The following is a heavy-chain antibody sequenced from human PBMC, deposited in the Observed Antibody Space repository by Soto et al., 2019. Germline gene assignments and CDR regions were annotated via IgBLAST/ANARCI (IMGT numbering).Heavy chain of an antibody. D-gene: IGHD3-22*01. CDR3: ATYYYDSSGYYAYYFDY. CDR1: GGTFSSYA. Sequence: QVQLVQSGAEVKKPGSSVKVSCKASGGTFSSYAISWVRQAPGQGLEWMGGIIPIFGTANYAQKFQGRVTITADESTSTAYMELSSLRSEDTAVYYCATYYYDSSGYYAYYFDYWGQGTLVTVSS. J-gene: IGHJ4*02. CDR2: IIPIFGTA. V-gene: IGHV1-69*01.